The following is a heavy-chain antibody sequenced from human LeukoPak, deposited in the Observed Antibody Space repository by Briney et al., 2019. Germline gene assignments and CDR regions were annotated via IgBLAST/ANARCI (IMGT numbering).Heavy chain of an antibody. CDR2: INWHRGIT. J-gene: IGHJ4*02. CDR3: TGYYGGNPPAFDY. Sequence: SGGPLRLSCASSGFTFDDYDMNWVRQAPGKGLAWVYGINWHRGITGYADSLKCRFTISRDKAKNSQYLQRNSRKTEGTAVHYCTGYYGGNPPAFDYWGQGTLVTVSS. CDR1: GFTFDDYD. D-gene: IGHD4-23*01. V-gene: IGHV3-20*04.